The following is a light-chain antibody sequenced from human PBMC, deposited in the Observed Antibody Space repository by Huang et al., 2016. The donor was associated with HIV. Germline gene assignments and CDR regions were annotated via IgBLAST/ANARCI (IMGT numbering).Light chain of an antibody. J-gene: IGKJ1*01. CDR3: PQYYSTPWT. CDR2: WAS. V-gene: IGKV4-1*01. CDR1: QSVLYSSHSQNY. Sequence: DIVMTQSPDSLTVSLGERATINCKSSQSVLYSSHSQNYLAWYQPRPGQPPKLLMYWASTREAGVPERFNGSGAGTDFTLAISSVQAEDVAVYYCPQYYSTPWTFGQGTKVEIK.